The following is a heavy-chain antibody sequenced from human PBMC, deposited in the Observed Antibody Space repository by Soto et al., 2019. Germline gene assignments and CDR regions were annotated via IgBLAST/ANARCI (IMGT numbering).Heavy chain of an antibody. CDR1: GGSISSSSYY. CDR2: IYYSGST. V-gene: IGHV4-39*01. CDR3: ARKGGGYYYGYYGMDV. D-gene: IGHD2-15*01. Sequence: TLSLTFTVSGGSISSSSYYWGWIRQPPGKGLEWIGSIYYSGSTYYNPSLKSRVTISVDTSKNQFSLKLSSVTAADTAVYYCARKGGGYYYGYYGMDVWGQGTTVTVSS. J-gene: IGHJ6*02.